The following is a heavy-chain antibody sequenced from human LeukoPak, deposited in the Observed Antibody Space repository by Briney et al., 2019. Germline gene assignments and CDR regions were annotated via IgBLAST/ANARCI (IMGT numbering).Heavy chain of an antibody. V-gene: IGHV4-34*01. CDR2: INHRGDT. D-gene: IGHD1-1*01. CDR3: ARGPTISETGYFDY. CDR1: GGSFSSYY. Sequence: SETLSLTCAVYGGSFSSYYWSWIRQSPGEGLEWIAEINHRGDTNYNPSVKSRVTISVDTSKNQFSLKVTSLTAADTAVYYCARGPTISETGYFDYWGQGTLVTVSS. J-gene: IGHJ4*03.